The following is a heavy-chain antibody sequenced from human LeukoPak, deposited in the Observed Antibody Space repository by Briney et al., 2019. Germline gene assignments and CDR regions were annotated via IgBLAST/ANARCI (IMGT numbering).Heavy chain of an antibody. Sequence: ASVKVSCKASGYTFTSYDINWVRQATGQGLEWMGWKNPNSGNTGYAQKFQGRVTMTRNTSISTAYMELSSLRSEDTAVYYCARVQDSSGYYSDYWGQGTLVTVSS. J-gene: IGHJ4*02. V-gene: IGHV1-8*01. CDR3: ARVQDSSGYYSDY. CDR1: GYTFTSYD. CDR2: KNPNSGNT. D-gene: IGHD3-22*01.